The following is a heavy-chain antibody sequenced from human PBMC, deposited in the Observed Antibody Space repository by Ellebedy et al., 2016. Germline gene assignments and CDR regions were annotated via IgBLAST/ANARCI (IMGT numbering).Heavy chain of an antibody. J-gene: IGHJ4*02. V-gene: IGHV3-33*08. Sequence: GESLKISCAASGFTFSSYGMHWVRQAPGKGLEWVAVIWYDGSNKYYADSVKGRFTISRDNSKNTLYLQMNSLRAEDTAVYYCARENQLPHFDYWGQGTLVTVSS. CDR1: GFTFSSYG. CDR2: IWYDGSNK. CDR3: ARENQLPHFDY. D-gene: IGHD2-2*01.